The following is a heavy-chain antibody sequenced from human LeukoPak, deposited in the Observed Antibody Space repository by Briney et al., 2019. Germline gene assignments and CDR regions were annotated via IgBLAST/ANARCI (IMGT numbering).Heavy chain of an antibody. Sequence: WGSLRLSCAASGLTFSGSDIHWVRQASGKGLEWVGRITNKADGYAPAFAASVKGRFTISRDESKNTVYLQMNSLKTEDTAVYYCTPYMTATGIGGAWFDPWGQGTLVTVPP. CDR3: TPYMTATGIGGAWFDP. CDR2: ITNKADGYAP. V-gene: IGHV3-73*01. CDR1: GLTFSGSD. J-gene: IGHJ5*02. D-gene: IGHD2-21*02.